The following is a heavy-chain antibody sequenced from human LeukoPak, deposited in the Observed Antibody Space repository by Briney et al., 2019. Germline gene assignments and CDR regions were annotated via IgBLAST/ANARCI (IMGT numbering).Heavy chain of an antibody. V-gene: IGHV1-2*02. J-gene: IGHJ5*02. CDR2: MNRNTGTT. D-gene: IGHD6-6*01. CDR1: GYTFTAYY. Sequence: GASVKVSCKTSGYTFTAYYIHWVRQAPGQGLEWMGWMNRNTGTTNYAQKFQGRVTMTRDTSITTAYMELSRLKSDDTSVYYCARAAARPGNWFDPWGQGTLVTVSS. CDR3: ARAAARPGNWFDP.